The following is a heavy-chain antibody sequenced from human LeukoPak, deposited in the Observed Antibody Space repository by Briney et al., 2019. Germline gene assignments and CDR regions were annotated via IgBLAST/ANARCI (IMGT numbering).Heavy chain of an antibody. CDR2: INTNTGNP. V-gene: IGHV7-4-1*02. Sequence: GASVKVSCKASGYTFTNYAMNWVRQAPGQGLEWMGWINTNTGNPTYALGFTGRFVFSLDTSVSTAYLQISSLKAEDTAVYYCARLYGGNSVYYFDYWGQGTLVTVSS. CDR1: GYTFTNYA. J-gene: IGHJ4*02. CDR3: ARLYGGNSVYYFDY. D-gene: IGHD4-23*01.